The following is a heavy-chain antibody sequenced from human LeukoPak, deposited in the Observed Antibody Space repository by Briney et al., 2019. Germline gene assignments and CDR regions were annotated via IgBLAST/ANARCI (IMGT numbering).Heavy chain of an antibody. D-gene: IGHD3-10*01. Sequence: GGSLRLSCAASGFTFSSYSMNWVRQAPGKGLEWVSVIYSGGSTYYADSVKGRFTISRDNSKNTLYLQMNSLRAEDTAVYYCARDVRGVHDYWGQGTLVTVSS. V-gene: IGHV3-53*01. J-gene: IGHJ4*02. CDR2: IYSGGST. CDR3: ARDVRGVHDY. CDR1: GFTFSSYS.